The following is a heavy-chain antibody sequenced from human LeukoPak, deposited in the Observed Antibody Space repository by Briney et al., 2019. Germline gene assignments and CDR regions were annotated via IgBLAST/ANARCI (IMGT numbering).Heavy chain of an antibody. CDR2: IYYSGST. CDR1: GGSISSYY. D-gene: IGHD3-10*01. Sequence: PSETLSLTCTVSGGSISSYYWSWIRQPPGKGLEWIGYIYYSGSTNYIPSLKSRVTISVDTSKNQFSLKLSSVTAADTAVYYCARPDGSGSYYTHWGQGTLVTVSS. J-gene: IGHJ4*02. CDR3: ARPDGSGSYYTH. V-gene: IGHV4-59*08.